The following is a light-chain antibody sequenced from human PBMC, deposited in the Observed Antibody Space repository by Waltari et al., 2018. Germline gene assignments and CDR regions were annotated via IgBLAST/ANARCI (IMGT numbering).Light chain of an antibody. CDR1: QSVSYSSDNKNC. J-gene: IGKJ2*01. CDR3: HQYCSMPYT. V-gene: IGKV4-1*01. CDR2: GAS. Sequence: DIVMTQSPDSLPVSLGERATFNCKSSQSVSYSSDNKNCLAWYQKKPGQPPKLLIYGASTRESGVPDRFSGSGSGTDFSLTISSLQAEDVAVYYCHQYCSMPYTFGQGTKLEIK.